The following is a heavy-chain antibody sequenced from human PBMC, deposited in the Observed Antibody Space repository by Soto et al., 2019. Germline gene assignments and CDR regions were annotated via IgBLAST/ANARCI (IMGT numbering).Heavy chain of an antibody. Sequence: SETLSLTCTVSGGSISSGDYYWSWIRQPPGKGLEWIGYIYYSGSTYYNPSLKSRVTISVDTSKNQFSLKLSSVTAADTAVYYCASYLSIAAIQHWGQGTLVTVSS. CDR2: IYYSGST. CDR1: GGSISSGDYY. V-gene: IGHV4-30-4*01. D-gene: IGHD6-6*01. CDR3: ASYLSIAAIQH. J-gene: IGHJ1*01.